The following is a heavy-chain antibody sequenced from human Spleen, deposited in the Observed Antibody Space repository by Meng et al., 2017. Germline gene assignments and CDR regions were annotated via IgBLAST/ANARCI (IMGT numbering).Heavy chain of an antibody. CDR1: GGSFSGNY. V-gene: IGHV4-34*01. D-gene: IGHD4-23*01. J-gene: IGHJ4*02. CDR3: ALNFRLRWYPHFDY. Sequence: QVQLQQSCGGLLKPSETLSLTCAVYGGSFSGNYWSWIRQPPGKGLEWIGEINHSGSTNYNPSLKSRVTISVDTSKNQFSLKLSSVTAADTAVYYYALNFRLRWYPHFDYWGQGTLVTVSS. CDR2: INHSGST.